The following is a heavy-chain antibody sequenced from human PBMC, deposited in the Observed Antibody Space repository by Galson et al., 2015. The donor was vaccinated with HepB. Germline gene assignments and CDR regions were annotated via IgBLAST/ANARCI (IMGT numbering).Heavy chain of an antibody. Sequence: SLRLSCAASGFTFSSYAMSWVRQAPGKGLEWVSAISGSGGSTYYADSVKGRFTISRDNSKNTLYLQMNSLRAEDTAVYYCAKGDDDFWSGYYGMDVWGQGTTVTVSS. CDR3: AKGDDDFWSGYYGMDV. CDR2: ISGSGGST. CDR1: GFTFSSYA. V-gene: IGHV3-23*01. D-gene: IGHD3-3*01. J-gene: IGHJ6*02.